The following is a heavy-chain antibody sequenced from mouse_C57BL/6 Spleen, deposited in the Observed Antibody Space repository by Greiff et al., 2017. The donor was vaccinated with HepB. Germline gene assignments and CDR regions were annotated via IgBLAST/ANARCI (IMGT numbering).Heavy chain of an antibody. J-gene: IGHJ4*01. V-gene: IGHV1-69*01. CDR2: IDPSDSYT. Sequence: VQLQQPGAELVMPGASVKLSCKASGYTFTSYWMHWVKQRPGQGLEWIGEIDPSDSYTNYNQKFKGKSTLTVDKSSSTAYMQLSSLTSEDSAVYYCARRGYYYGSPYYAMDYWGQGTSVTVSS. D-gene: IGHD1-1*01. CDR3: ARRGYYYGSPYYAMDY. CDR1: GYTFTSYW.